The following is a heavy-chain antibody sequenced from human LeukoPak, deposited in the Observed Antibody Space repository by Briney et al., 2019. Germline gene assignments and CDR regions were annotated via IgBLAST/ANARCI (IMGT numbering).Heavy chain of an antibody. CDR3: ARQSISGSSLSYFDY. D-gene: IGHD3-22*01. J-gene: IGHJ4*02. Sequence: SETLSLTCTVSGGSISSYYWSWIRQPLGKGLEWIGNIYDSGSTNYNPSLKSRLTISVDTSKNQCSLKLSSVTAADTAVYYCARQSISGSSLSYFDYWGQGTLVTVSP. CDR2: IYDSGST. V-gene: IGHV4-59*01. CDR1: GGSISSYY.